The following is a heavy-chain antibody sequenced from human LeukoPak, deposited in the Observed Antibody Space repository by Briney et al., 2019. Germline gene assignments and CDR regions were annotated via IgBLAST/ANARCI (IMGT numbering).Heavy chain of an antibody. CDR3: ARDPTY. J-gene: IGHJ4*02. CDR1: GESLNSYY. CDR2: IYYTGST. Sequence: SETLSLTCTVSGESLNSYYWTWIRQAPGKGIEWIGYIYYTGSTNYSPSLKSRVSISIDPSKNQFSLKLTSVTAADTAVYYCARDPTYWGQGILVTVSS. V-gene: IGHV4-59*01.